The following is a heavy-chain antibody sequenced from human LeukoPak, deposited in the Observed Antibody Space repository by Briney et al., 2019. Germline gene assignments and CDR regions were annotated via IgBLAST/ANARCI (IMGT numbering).Heavy chain of an antibody. CDR3: ARDGSFDY. Sequence: ASVKVSCKASGYTFSNFGINWVRQAPGQGLEWMGWISANIGGTNYAQKFRGRVTMTKDTSISTAYMELSGLTSDDTAVYYCARDGSFDYWGQGTLVTVSS. CDR1: GYTFSNFG. D-gene: IGHD5-12*01. CDR2: ISANIGGT. V-gene: IGHV1-2*02. J-gene: IGHJ4*02.